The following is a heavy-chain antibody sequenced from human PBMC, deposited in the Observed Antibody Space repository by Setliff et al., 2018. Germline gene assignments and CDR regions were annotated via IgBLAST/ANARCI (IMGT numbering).Heavy chain of an antibody. CDR2: INQSGNT. Sequence: SETLSLTCAVSGYSISSGYYWSWIRQPPGMGLEWIGEINQSGNTNYNPSLKSRVTISADPSKNQFSLRLTSVTAADTAIYYCARVRNTQNGFFDYWSQGTLVTVSS. J-gene: IGHJ4*02. V-gene: IGHV4-38-2*01. CDR3: ARVRNTQNGFFDY. D-gene: IGHD1-1*01. CDR1: GYSISSGYY.